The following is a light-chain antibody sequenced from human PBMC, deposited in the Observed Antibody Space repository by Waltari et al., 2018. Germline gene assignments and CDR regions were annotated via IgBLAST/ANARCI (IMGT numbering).Light chain of an antibody. CDR1: QTLLHTDGKTY. Sequence: VVTQTPLSLSVTPGQSASISCKSSQTLLHTDGKTYLFWFFQRPGQSPQLLIYGASSRFSGVPDRLSGSGSGTDFTLRISRVEADDVGLYYCMQGLHLPFTFGPGTKVDF. CDR3: MQGLHLPFT. J-gene: IGKJ3*01. V-gene: IGKV2-29*02. CDR2: GAS.